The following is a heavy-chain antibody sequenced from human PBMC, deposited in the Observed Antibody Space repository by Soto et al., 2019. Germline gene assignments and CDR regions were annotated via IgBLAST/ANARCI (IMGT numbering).Heavy chain of an antibody. CDR1: GFTFSSYG. CDR3: AKPRAARPYYYYYYGMDV. J-gene: IGHJ6*02. V-gene: IGHV3-30*18. CDR2: ISYDGSNK. Sequence: XGSLRLSCAASGFTFSSYGMHWVRQAPGKGLEWVAVISYDGSNKYYADSVQGRFTISRDNSKNTLYLQMNSLRAEDTAVYYCAKPRAARPYYYYYYGMDVWGQGTTVTVSS. D-gene: IGHD6-6*01.